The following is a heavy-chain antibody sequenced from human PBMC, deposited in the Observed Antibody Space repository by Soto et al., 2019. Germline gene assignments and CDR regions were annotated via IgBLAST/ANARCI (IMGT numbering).Heavy chain of an antibody. Sequence: GESLSLSCSASGFTINRFWMNWVRQAQGKGLEWVATIKGDGSEKQYADAVKGRFTVSRDNAKNLVYLQMDSLRADDTALYYCAGERDPRRDDHWGLGTLVTVSS. CDR1: GFTINRFW. CDR3: AGERDPRRDDH. D-gene: IGHD6-6*01. J-gene: IGHJ4*02. V-gene: IGHV3-7*03. CDR2: IKGDGSEK.